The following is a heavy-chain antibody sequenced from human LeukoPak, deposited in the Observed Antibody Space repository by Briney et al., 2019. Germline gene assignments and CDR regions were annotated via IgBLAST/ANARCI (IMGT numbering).Heavy chain of an antibody. CDR2: MNPNSGNT. J-gene: IGHJ3*02. Sequence: ASVKVSCKASGYTFTSYNINWVRQATGQGLEWMGWMNPNSGNTGYAQKFQGKVTMTRNTSISTAYMELSSLRSEDTAVYYCARGLNYYDSSDLGDAFDIWGQGTMVTVSS. V-gene: IGHV1-8*01. CDR1: GYTFTSYN. CDR3: ARGLNYYDSSDLGDAFDI. D-gene: IGHD3-22*01.